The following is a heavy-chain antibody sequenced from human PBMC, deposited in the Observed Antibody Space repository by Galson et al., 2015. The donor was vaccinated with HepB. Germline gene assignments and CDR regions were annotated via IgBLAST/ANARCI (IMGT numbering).Heavy chain of an antibody. Sequence: SLRLSCAASGFTFGDYAMSWFRQAPGKGLEWVGFIRSKAYGGTTEYAASVKGRFTISRGDSKSIAYLQMNSLKTEDTAVYYCTRDLYGPATPKRISKGASGSYSHYFDYWGQGTLVTVSS. CDR1: GFTFGDYA. V-gene: IGHV3-49*03. J-gene: IGHJ4*02. CDR2: IRSKAYGGTT. D-gene: IGHD1-26*01. CDR3: TRDLYGPATPKRISKGASGSYSHYFDY.